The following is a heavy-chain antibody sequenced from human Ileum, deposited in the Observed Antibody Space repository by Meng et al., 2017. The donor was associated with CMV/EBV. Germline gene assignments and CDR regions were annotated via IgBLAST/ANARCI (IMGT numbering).Heavy chain of an antibody. CDR1: GFTFSTYA. V-gene: IGHV3-23*01. CDR3: TGGGRLVDS. D-gene: IGHD6-19*01. J-gene: IGHJ4*02. CDR2: ITGNGDTT. Sequence: GESLKISCAASGFTFSTYAMSWVRQAPGKGLEWVSAITGNGDTTFYTESVKGRFTITRENSKSTMYQQMTSLRAEDAALYYCTGGGRLVDSWGQGTLVTVSS.